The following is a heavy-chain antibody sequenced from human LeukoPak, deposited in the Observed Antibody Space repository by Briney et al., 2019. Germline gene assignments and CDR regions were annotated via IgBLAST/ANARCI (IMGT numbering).Heavy chain of an antibody. CDR2: ISSSSSTI. CDR3: ARDSKGGGSMDV. J-gene: IGHJ6*02. V-gene: IGHV3-48*04. CDR1: GFTFSSYS. D-gene: IGHD4-23*01. Sequence: GGSLRLSCAASGFTFSSYSMNWVRQAPGKGLEWVSSISSSSSTIYYADSVKGRFTISRDNAKNSMCLQMNSLRAEDTAVYYCARDSKGGGSMDVWGQGTTVTVSS.